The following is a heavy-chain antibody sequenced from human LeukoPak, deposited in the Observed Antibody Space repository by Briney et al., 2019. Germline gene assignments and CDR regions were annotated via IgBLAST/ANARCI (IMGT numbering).Heavy chain of an antibody. Sequence: ASVKVSCKASGYTFTGYNLHWVRQAPGQGLEWMGWINVHTGVAHYAQKFQGRVTMTRDTSISTVYMELSRLRSDDTAVYYCVRWVVTAQFNAFDIWGQGTMVTVSS. D-gene: IGHD2-21*02. V-gene: IGHV1-2*02. CDR2: INVHTGVA. CDR1: GYTFTGYN. J-gene: IGHJ3*02. CDR3: VRWVVTAQFNAFDI.